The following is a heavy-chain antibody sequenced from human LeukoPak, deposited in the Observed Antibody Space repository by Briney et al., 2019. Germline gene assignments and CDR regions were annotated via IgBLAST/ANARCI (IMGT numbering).Heavy chain of an antibody. Sequence: PSETLSLTCAVPGGSISSGRYYWRWLRQPAGKGLEWIVRIYTSGSTNYNPSPKSRVTISVDTSKNQFSLKLSSVTAADTAVYYCARDPQGWLGSTGIWGQGTMVTVSS. CDR1: GGSISSGRYY. V-gene: IGHV4-61*02. CDR2: IYTSGST. J-gene: IGHJ3*02. D-gene: IGHD6-19*01. CDR3: ARDPQGWLGSTGI.